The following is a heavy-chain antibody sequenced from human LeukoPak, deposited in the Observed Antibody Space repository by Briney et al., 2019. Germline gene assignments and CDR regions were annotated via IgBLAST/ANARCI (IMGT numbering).Heavy chain of an antibody. Sequence: GGSLRLSCTVSGFTVSSNSMSWVRQAPGKGLEWVSAISGSGGSTYYADSVKGRVTISRDNSKNTLYLQVNSLRVEDTAVYYCAKDRLGAMMYFDFWGQGTLVTVSS. D-gene: IGHD1-26*01. V-gene: IGHV3-23*01. CDR3: AKDRLGAMMYFDF. CDR1: GFTVSSNS. J-gene: IGHJ4*02. CDR2: ISGSGGST.